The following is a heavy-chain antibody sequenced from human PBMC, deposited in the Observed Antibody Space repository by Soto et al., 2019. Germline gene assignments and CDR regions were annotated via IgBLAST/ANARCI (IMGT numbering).Heavy chain of an antibody. D-gene: IGHD3-3*01. CDR3: AKEGGRYDFSSGYYTPFDY. J-gene: IGHJ4*02. CDR1: GFTFDDYA. V-gene: IGHV3-9*01. Sequence: SLSLSCAASGFTFDDYAMHWVRPAPGKGLEWVSGISWNSGSIGYADSVKGRFTISRDNAKNSLYLQMNSLRAEDTALYYCAKEGGRYDFSSGYYTPFDYWGQGTLVTVPS. CDR2: ISWNSGSI.